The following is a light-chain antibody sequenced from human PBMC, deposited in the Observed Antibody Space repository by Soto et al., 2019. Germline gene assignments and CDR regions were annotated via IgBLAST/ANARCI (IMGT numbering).Light chain of an antibody. J-gene: IGLJ1*01. CDR1: SSDVGGYNY. CDR2: DVS. V-gene: IGLV2-14*01. Sequence: QSALTQPASVSGSPGQSITISCTGTSSDVGGYNYVSWYQQHPGKAPKLLIYDVSNRPSGVSNRFSGSKSGNTASLTISGLQAEDEADYYCNSYAGSRTYVFGTGTQLTVL. CDR3: NSYAGSRTYV.